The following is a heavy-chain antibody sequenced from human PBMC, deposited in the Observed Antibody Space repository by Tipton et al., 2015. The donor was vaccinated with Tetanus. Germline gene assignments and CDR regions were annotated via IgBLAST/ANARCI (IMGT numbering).Heavy chain of an antibody. J-gene: IGHJ4*02. CDR2: IKSNSDGGTT. V-gene: IGHV3-15*07. CDR1: GLIFSNAW. CDR3: TTSGIVGPGNRVDY. D-gene: IGHD1-26*01. Sequence: SLRLSCAASGLIFSNAWMNWVRQAPGKGLEWVGRIKSNSDGGTTNYAGPVKGRFSISRDDSKNTMYLQMNGLRPGDTAVYYCTTSGIVGPGNRVDYGGQGTLVPVSS.